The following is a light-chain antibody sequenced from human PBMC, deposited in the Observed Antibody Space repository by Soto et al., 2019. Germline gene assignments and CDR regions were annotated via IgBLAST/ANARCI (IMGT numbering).Light chain of an antibody. CDR3: RSYDSSNLDV. CDR1: SGSIASNY. Sequence: FMLTQPHSVSESPGKTVTISCTGSSGSIASNYVQWYQQRPGSAPTTVIYEDNQRPSGVPDRFSGSIDSSSNSASLTISGLKTEDEADYYCRSYDSSNLDVFGTGTKLTVL. V-gene: IGLV6-57*02. CDR2: EDN. J-gene: IGLJ1*01.